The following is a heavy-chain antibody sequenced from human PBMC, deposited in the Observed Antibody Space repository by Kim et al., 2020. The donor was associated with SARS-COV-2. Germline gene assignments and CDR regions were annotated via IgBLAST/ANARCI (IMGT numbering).Heavy chain of an antibody. V-gene: IGHV3-74*01. CDR1: GFTFSSYW. CDR2: INSDGSST. Sequence: GGSLRLSCAASGFTFSSYWMHWVRQAPGKGLVWVSRINSDGSSTSYADSVKGRFTISRDNAKNTLYLQMNSLRAEDTAVYYCARGPLYCSSTSCYLLRAYYYYYYGMDVWGQGTTVTVSS. J-gene: IGHJ6*02. D-gene: IGHD2-2*01. CDR3: ARGPLYCSSTSCYLLRAYYYYYYGMDV.